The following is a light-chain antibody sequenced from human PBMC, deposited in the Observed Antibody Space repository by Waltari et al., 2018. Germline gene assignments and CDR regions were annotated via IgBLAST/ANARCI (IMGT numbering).Light chain of an antibody. CDR1: QCISTH. J-gene: IGKJ2*01. CDR3: QQYDKWLRYS. V-gene: IGKV3-15*01. CDR2: GAS. Sequence: IVMTQSPATLSVSPGERATLSCRASQCISTHLAWFQEKPGQAPRLLIYGASTRATGVPARFSGSGSGTYFTLVISSLQSEDFAVYYCQQYDKWLRYSFGQGTKLEIK.